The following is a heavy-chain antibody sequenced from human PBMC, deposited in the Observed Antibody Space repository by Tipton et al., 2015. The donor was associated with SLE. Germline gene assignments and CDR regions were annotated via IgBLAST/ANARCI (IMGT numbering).Heavy chain of an antibody. CDR1: GFTFSTYS. Sequence: SLRLSCAASGFTFSTYSMNWVRQAPGKGLEWVSSISSSSSYIYYAHSVKGRFTISRDNAKNSLYLQMNSLRAEDTAVYYCARGMSYMDVWGKGTTVTVSS. CDR2: ISSSSSYI. CDR3: ARGMSYMDV. V-gene: IGHV3-21*01. J-gene: IGHJ6*03.